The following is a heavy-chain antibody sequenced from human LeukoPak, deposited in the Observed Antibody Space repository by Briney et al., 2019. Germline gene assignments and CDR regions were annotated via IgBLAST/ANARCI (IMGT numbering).Heavy chain of an antibody. D-gene: IGHD6-13*01. V-gene: IGHV3-15*05. CDR3: TTDLAAVTPPPDY. CDR1: GFAFNNAW. J-gene: IGHJ4*02. CDR2: IRSEADGGTI. Sequence: GGSLRLSCEASGFAFNNAWMSWVRQAPGKGLEWVGRIRSEADGGTIDYATSVKGRFVILRDDSQNTLHLQMSSLKIEDTAVYYCTTDLAAVTPPPDYWGQGTLVTVSS.